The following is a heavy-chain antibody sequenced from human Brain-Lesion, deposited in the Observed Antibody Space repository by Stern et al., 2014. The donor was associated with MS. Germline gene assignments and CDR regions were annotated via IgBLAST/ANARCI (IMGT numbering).Heavy chain of an antibody. V-gene: IGHV3-30*01. D-gene: IGHD5-18*01. Sequence: VQLVESGGGVVQPGRSLRISCAASGLIFSNYAMHWVRQAPGKGLQWVAIISYDGSNKYYADSVKGRFTISRDNSKNTLYLQMNSLKSEDTAVYYCARVDTPLDYYYGMDVWGQGTTVTVSS. CDR1: GLIFSNYA. CDR2: ISYDGSNK. J-gene: IGHJ6*02. CDR3: ARVDTPLDYYYGMDV.